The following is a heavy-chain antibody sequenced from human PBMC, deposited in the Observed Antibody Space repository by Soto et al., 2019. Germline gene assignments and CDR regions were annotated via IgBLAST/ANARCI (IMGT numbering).Heavy chain of an antibody. Sequence: GGSLRLSCAASGFTFSSYAMSWVRQAPGRGLEWVSSISVSGGTTNYADSVRGRFTLCRDNSKNTLYLQMNSLRAEDTAVYYCAKDLPAHDFFDNWGQGTPVTVSS. CDR3: AKDLPAHDFFDN. CDR2: ISVSGGTT. D-gene: IGHD2-21*02. J-gene: IGHJ4*02. V-gene: IGHV3-23*01. CDR1: GFTFSSYA.